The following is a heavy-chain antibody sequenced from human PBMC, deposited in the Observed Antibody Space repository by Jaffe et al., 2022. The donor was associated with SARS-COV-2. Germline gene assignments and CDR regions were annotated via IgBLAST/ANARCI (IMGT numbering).Heavy chain of an antibody. V-gene: IGHV3-30*18. Sequence: QVQLVESGGGVVQPGRSLRLSCAASGFTFSSYGMHWVRQAPGKGLEWMAVISYDGSNKYYADSVKGRFTISRDNSKNTLYLQMNSLRAEDTAVYYCAKDPKGWSGYYHMDVWGQGTTVTVSS. D-gene: IGHD3-3*01. J-gene: IGHJ6*02. CDR2: ISYDGSNK. CDR1: GFTFSSYG. CDR3: AKDPKGWSGYYHMDV.